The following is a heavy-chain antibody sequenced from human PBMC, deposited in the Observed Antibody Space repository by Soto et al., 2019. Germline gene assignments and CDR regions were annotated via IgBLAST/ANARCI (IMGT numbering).Heavy chain of an antibody. D-gene: IGHD2-15*01. Sequence: ASVKVSCKASGNTFSSHYMHWVRQAPGQGLEWMGIINPSNSTTYAQKFQGRVTMTRDTSTSTVYMELSSLRSEDTAVYYCATVYCSGGSCYSIDYWGQGTLVTVSS. CDR1: GNTFSSHY. J-gene: IGHJ4*02. V-gene: IGHV1-46*03. CDR3: ATVYCSGGSCYSIDY. CDR2: INPSNST.